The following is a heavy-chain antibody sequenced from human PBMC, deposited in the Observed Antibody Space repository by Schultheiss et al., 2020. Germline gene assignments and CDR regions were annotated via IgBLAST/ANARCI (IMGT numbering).Heavy chain of an antibody. J-gene: IGHJ3*02. D-gene: IGHD2-2*01. CDR1: GGSITSYY. CDR3: ARRDLGYCSSLTCYGAFDI. V-gene: IGHV4-59*08. CDR2: IYYSGST. Sequence: SQTLSLTCTVSGGSITSYYWNWIRQSPGKGLEWIGYIYYSGSTNYNPSLKSRVSMSVDTSKNQFSLRLNSMTAADTAVYYCARRDLGYCSSLTCYGAFDIWGQGTMVTVSS.